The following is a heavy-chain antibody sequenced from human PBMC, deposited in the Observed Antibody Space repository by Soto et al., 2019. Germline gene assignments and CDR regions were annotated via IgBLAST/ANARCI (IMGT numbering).Heavy chain of an antibody. D-gene: IGHD5-12*01. V-gene: IGHV1-18*01. Sequence: QVHLVQSGVEVKTPGASVKVSCQASGYTFFTYDISWVRQAPGQVLEWMGWISTYSGDTKYAQKFQGRVTMTTDTSTTTAYLELRSLRSDDTAVYYCARQHGPTTSENGFDPWGQGTLVTVSS. J-gene: IGHJ5*02. CDR2: ISTYSGDT. CDR3: ARQHGPTTSENGFDP. CDR1: GYTFFTYD.